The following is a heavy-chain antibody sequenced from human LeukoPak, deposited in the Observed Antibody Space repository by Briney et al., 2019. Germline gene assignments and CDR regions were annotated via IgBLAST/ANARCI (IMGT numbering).Heavy chain of an antibody. J-gene: IGHJ4*02. D-gene: IGHD2-2*01. CDR1: GFTFSSYA. CDR2: ISGSGGST. V-gene: IGHV3-23*01. CDR3: AKDKRPPPIVVVPAAPQTD. Sequence: GGSLRLSCAASGFTFSSYAMSWVRQAPGKGLEWVSAISGSGGSTYYADSVKGRFTISRDNSKNTLYLQMNSLRAEDTAVYYCAKDKRPPPIVVVPAAPQTDWGQGTLVTVSS.